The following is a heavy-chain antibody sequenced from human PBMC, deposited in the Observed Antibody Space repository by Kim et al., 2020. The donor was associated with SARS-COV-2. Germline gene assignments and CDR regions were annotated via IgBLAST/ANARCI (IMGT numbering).Heavy chain of an antibody. J-gene: IGHJ5*01. V-gene: IGHV3-23*01. D-gene: IGHD2-15*01. CDR1: GFTFTTYA. CDR2: TSGSGGST. Sequence: GGSLRLSCAASGFTFTTYAMSWVRQAPGKGLEWVSGTSGSGGSTYYAESVKGRFSISRDNSQNTLDLQMSSLRAEDTAVYYCAKGGDCSGGSCLNWFDSWGQGNLVTVSS. CDR3: AKGGDCSGGSCLNWFDS.